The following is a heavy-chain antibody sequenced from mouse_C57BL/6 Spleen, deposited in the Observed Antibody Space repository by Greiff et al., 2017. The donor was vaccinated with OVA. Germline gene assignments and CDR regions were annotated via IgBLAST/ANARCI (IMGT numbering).Heavy chain of an antibody. Sequence: QVQLKESGAELMKPGASVKLSCKATGYTFTGYWIEWVKQRPGHGIEWIGEILPGSGSTNYNEKFKGKATFTADTSSNTAYMQLSSLTTEDSAIYYCARRGDRYYGSSEGALDYWGQGTTLTVSS. CDR3: ARRGDRYYGSSEGALDY. J-gene: IGHJ2*01. D-gene: IGHD1-1*01. CDR1: GYTFTGYW. V-gene: IGHV1-9*01. CDR2: ILPGSGST.